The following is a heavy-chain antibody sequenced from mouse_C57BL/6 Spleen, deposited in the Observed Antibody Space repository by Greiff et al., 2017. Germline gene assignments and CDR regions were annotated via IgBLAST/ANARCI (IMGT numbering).Heavy chain of an antibody. CDR3: AREGDYYGSGGGYFDY. D-gene: IGHD1-1*01. CDR1: GYSFTGYY. CDR2: INPSTGGT. V-gene: IGHV1-42*01. Sequence: VQLQQSGPELVKPGASVKISCKASGYSFTGYYMNWVKQSPEKSLEWIGEINPSTGGTTYNQKFKAKATLTVDKSSSTAYMQLKSLTSEDSAVYYCAREGDYYGSGGGYFDYWGQGTTLTVSS. J-gene: IGHJ2*01.